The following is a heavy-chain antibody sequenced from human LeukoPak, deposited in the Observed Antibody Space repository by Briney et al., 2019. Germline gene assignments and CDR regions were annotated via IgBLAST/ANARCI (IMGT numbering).Heavy chain of an antibody. D-gene: IGHD2-15*01. J-gene: IGHJ6*03. CDR1: GGTFSSYA. V-gene: IGHV1-69*05. CDR3: ARGTFDCSGGSCYHAGDYYYYMDV. CDR2: IIPIFGTA. Sequence: SVRVSCKASGGTFSSYAISWVRQAPGQGLEWMGRIIPIFGTANYAQKFQGRVTITTDESTSTAYMELSSLRSEDTAVYYCARGTFDCSGGSCYHAGDYYYYMDVWGKGTTVTVSS.